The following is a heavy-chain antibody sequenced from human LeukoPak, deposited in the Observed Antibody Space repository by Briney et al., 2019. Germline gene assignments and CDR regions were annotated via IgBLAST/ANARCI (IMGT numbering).Heavy chain of an antibody. CDR1: GGSISSSSYY. CDR2: IYYSGST. D-gene: IGHD2/OR15-2a*01. V-gene: IGHV4-39*01. J-gene: IGHJ4*02. Sequence: PSETLSLTCTVSGGSISSSSYYWGWIRQPPGKGLEWIGNIYYSGSTYYNPSLKSRVTISVDTSKNQFSLKLSPVTAAYTAVYFCARHRRLSYFDYWGQGTLVTVSS. CDR3: ARHRRLSYFDY.